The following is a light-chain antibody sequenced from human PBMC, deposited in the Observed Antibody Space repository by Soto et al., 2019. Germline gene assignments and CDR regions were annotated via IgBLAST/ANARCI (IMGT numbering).Light chain of an antibody. CDR2: DAS. V-gene: IGKV1-5*01. CDR1: QSISSW. Sequence: DIQMTQSPSTLSASVGDRVTITCRASQSISSWLAWYQQKPGKAPKLLIYDASSLESGVPPRFSGSGSGTEFTLTISRLQPEDFATYYCQQLNSYPITFGQGTRLEI. CDR3: QQLNSYPIT. J-gene: IGKJ5*01.